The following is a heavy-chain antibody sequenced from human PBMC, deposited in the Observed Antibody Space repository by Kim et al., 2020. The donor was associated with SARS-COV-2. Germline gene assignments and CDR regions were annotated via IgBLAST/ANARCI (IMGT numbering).Heavy chain of an antibody. CDR3: AKLYDSGSNEFDY. J-gene: IGHJ4*02. V-gene: IGHV3-23*01. D-gene: IGHD3-10*01. Sequence: CADSVKGRVTISRDNSKNTLYLQMNSLRVEDTAVYYCAKLYDSGSNEFDYWGQGTLVTVSS.